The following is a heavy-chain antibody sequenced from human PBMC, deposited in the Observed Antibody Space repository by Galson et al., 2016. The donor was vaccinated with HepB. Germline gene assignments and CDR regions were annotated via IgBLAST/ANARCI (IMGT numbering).Heavy chain of an antibody. CDR2: ISYDGSNK. Sequence: SLRLSCAASGFTFSSYGMHWVRQAPGRGLEWVAFISYDGSNKKYADSVKGLLTISRDNSKKTLYLQMNSLRAEDTAGYYCAKDGRIYCSSASCHDHFHYWGQGTLVTVSS. CDR3: AKDGRIYCSSASCHDHFHY. J-gene: IGHJ4*02. V-gene: IGHV3-30*18. D-gene: IGHD2-2*01. CDR1: GFTFSSYG.